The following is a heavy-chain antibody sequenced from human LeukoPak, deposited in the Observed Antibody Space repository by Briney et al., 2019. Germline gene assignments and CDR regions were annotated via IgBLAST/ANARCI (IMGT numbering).Heavy chain of an antibody. J-gene: IGHJ6*02. Sequence: VASVKVSCKASGYTFTSYGISWVRQAPGQGLEWMGRIIPILGIANYAQKFQGRVTITADKSTSTAYMELSSLRSEDTAVYYCARGSGYSSSPYGMDVWGQGTTVTVSS. CDR1: GYTFTSYG. CDR3: ARGSGYSSSPYGMDV. CDR2: IIPILGIA. V-gene: IGHV1-69*04. D-gene: IGHD3-3*01.